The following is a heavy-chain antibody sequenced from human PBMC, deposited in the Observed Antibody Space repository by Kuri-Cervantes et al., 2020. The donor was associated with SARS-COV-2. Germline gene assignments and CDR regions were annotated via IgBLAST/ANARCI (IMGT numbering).Heavy chain of an antibody. CDR1: GITVSSNY. CDR2: IYSGGST. D-gene: IGHD3-3*01. J-gene: IGHJ6*02. V-gene: IGHV3-53*01. CDR3: ARAGYDFWSGYPNYYYYGMDA. Sequence: GESLKISCAASGITVSSNYMSWVRQAPGKGLEWVSVIYSGGSTYYADSVKGRFTISRDNSKNTLYLQMNSLRAEDTAVYYCARAGYDFWSGYPNYYYYGMDAWGQGTTVTVSS.